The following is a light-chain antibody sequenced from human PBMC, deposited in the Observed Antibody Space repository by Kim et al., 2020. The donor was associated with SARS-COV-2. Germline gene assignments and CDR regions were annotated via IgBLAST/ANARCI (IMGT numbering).Light chain of an antibody. CDR3: AAWDDSLKGV. CDR2: SNN. V-gene: IGLV1-44*01. CDR1: STNIESNT. J-gene: IGLJ2*01. Sequence: PGQRVTISCAGSSTNIESNTVNWYQQHPVTATKLLNYSNNQRPAGGPDRFSDSKSGSSASRAISGLQSEDEADYYGAAWDDSLKGVFGGGTQLTVL.